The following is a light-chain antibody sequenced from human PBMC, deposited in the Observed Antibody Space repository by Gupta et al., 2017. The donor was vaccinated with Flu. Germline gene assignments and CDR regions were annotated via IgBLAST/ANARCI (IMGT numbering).Light chain of an antibody. Sequence: VPLGQSASISGRSSQSRVVSDGYTYLNWFQQRPGQYPRRLIYKVSNRDSGVPDRFSGSGSGTDFTLKISRVEAEDVGVYYCMQGTYWTRTFGQGTKLEIK. CDR2: KVS. CDR3: MQGTYWTRT. CDR1: QSRVVSDGYTY. J-gene: IGKJ2*01. V-gene: IGKV2-30*01.